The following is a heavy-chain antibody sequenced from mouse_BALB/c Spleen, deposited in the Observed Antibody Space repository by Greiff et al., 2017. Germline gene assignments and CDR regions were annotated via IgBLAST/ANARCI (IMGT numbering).Heavy chain of an antibody. V-gene: IGHV14-1*02. Sequence: VQLKQSGAELVRPGALVKLSCKASGFNIKDYYMHWVKQRPEQGLEWIGWIDPENGNTIYDPKFQGKASITADTSSNTAYLQLSSLTSEDTAVYYCAGSDDYDRWAYWGQGTLVTVSA. D-gene: IGHD2-4*01. CDR1: GFNIKDYY. J-gene: IGHJ3*01. CDR2: IDPENGNT. CDR3: AGSDDYDRWAY.